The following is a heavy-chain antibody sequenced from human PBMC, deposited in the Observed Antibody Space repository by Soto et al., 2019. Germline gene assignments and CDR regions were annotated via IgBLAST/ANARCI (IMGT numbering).Heavy chain of an antibody. CDR2: IKGDGSEK. V-gene: IGHV3-7*01. Sequence: EVQLVESGGGLVQPGGSLKLSCAASGFTFSSFWMNWARQAPGKGLEWVANIKGDGSEKYYVDSVKGRFTISRDNAKNSLYLEMNSLRAEDTAVYYCAAGFPPDYWGQGTLVTVSS. D-gene: IGHD3-10*01. CDR3: AAGFPPDY. J-gene: IGHJ4*02. CDR1: GFTFSSFW.